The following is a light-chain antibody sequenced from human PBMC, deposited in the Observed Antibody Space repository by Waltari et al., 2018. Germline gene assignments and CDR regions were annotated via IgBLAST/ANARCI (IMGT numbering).Light chain of an antibody. J-gene: IGKJ1*01. V-gene: IGKV3-20*01. CDR2: DTS. CDR1: QSVRRS. CDR3: QEYVNLPAT. Sequence: EIVLTQSPGTLPLSPGDRATLSCRASQSVRRSLPWYQQKPGQAPRLLIYDTSTMATGIPDRFSGSGSGTDFSLTISRLEPEDFAVYYCQEYVNLPATFGQGTKVKIK.